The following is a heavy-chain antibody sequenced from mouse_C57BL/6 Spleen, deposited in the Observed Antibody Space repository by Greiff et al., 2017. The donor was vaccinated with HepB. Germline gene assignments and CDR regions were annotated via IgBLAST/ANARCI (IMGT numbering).Heavy chain of an antibody. Sequence: VKLQQPGTELVKPGASVKLSCKASGYTFTSYWMHWVKQRPGQGLEWIGNINPSNGGTNYNEKFKSKATLTVDKSSSTAYMQLSSLTSEDSAVYYCARENYYGSSLYFDVWGTWTTVTVSS. D-gene: IGHD1-1*01. CDR3: ARENYYGSSLYFDV. CDR1: GYTFTSYW. J-gene: IGHJ1*03. V-gene: IGHV1-53*01. CDR2: INPSNGGT.